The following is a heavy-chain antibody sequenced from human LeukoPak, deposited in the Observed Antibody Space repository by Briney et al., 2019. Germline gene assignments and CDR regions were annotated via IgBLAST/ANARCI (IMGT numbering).Heavy chain of an antibody. Sequence: GSLRLSRAASGFTFSSYSMNWVRQAPGKGLEWVSSISSSSSHIYYADSVKGRFTISRDNAKNSLYLQMNSLRAEDTAVYYCARGYYDYVWGSYRQGAFDIWGQGTMVTVSS. CDR2: ISSSSSHI. V-gene: IGHV3-21*01. CDR3: ARGYYDYVWGSYRQGAFDI. D-gene: IGHD3-16*02. J-gene: IGHJ3*02. CDR1: GFTFSSYS.